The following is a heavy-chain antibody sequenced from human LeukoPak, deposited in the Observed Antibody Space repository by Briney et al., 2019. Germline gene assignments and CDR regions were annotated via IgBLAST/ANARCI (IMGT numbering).Heavy chain of an antibody. D-gene: IGHD3-22*01. CDR3: AKTYYYDSSGYYYFDY. CDR2: ISSSSSYI. Sequence: PGGSLRLSCAASGFTFSSYSMNWVRQAPGKGLEWVSSISSSSSYIYYADSMKGRFTISRDNAKKSLYLQMNSLRAEDTAVYYCAKTYYYDSSGYYYFDYWGQGTLVTVSS. V-gene: IGHV3-21*04. J-gene: IGHJ4*02. CDR1: GFTFSSYS.